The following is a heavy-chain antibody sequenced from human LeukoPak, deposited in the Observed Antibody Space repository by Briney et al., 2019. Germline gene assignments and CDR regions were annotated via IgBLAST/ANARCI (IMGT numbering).Heavy chain of an antibody. CDR1: GFSLSTSGVG. CDR3: AHQTTVTTGDAFDI. D-gene: IGHD4-17*01. V-gene: IGHV2-5*01. CDR2: IYWNDDK. Sequence: SGPTLVNPTQTLTLTCTFSGFSLSTSGVGVGWIRQPPGKALEWLALIYWNDDKRYSPSLKSRLTITKDTSKNQVVLTMTNMDPVDTATYYCAHQTTVTTGDAFDIWGQGTMVTVSS. J-gene: IGHJ3*02.